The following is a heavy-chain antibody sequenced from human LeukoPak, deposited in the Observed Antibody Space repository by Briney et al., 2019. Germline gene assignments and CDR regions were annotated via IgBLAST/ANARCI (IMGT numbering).Heavy chain of an antibody. CDR3: AREPEDSSGRLDY. Sequence: PGGSLRLSCVASGFIFYRDSMTWVRQAPGKGLEWISYTSRSSTTIYYADSVQGRFTISRDNGKNTLYLQMNSLRAEDTAVYYCAREPEDSSGRLDYWGQGTLVTVSS. CDR2: TSRSSTTI. J-gene: IGHJ4*02. CDR1: GFIFYRDS. V-gene: IGHV3-48*01. D-gene: IGHD6-19*01.